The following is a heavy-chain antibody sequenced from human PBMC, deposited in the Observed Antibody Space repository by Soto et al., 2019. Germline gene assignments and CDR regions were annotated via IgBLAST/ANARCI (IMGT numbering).Heavy chain of an antibody. CDR3: ARHLRGYYYDSCGYYWGNAFDI. D-gene: IGHD3-22*01. J-gene: IGHJ3*02. V-gene: IGHV5-51*01. CDR1: GYSFTSYW. CDR2: IYPGDSDT. Sequence: GESLKISCKGSGYSFTSYWIGWVRQMPGKGLEWMGIIYPGDSDTRYSPSFQGQVTISADKSISTAYLQWSSLKASDTAMYYCARHLRGYYYDSCGYYWGNAFDIWDQGTMVTVSS.